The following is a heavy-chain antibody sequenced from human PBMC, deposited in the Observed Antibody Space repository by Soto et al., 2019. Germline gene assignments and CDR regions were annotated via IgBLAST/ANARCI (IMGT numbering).Heavy chain of an antibody. J-gene: IGHJ4*02. Sequence: QVQLVESGRGVVQPGRSLRLSCAASGFSFSNYGMHWVRQAPGKGLEWVAVISYEGSNKYYADSVKGRFTISRDNSNNTLYLQMNSLRAEDTAVYFCAKGYNIAFWSGGAYFDFWGQGTVVTVSP. CDR3: AKGYNIAFWSGGAYFDF. CDR1: GFSFSNYG. CDR2: ISYEGSNK. V-gene: IGHV3-30*18. D-gene: IGHD3-3*01.